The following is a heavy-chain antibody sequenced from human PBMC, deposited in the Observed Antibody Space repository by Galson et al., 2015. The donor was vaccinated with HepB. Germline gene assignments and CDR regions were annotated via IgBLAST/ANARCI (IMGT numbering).Heavy chain of an antibody. CDR1: GFTFSSYT. V-gene: IGHV3-30*04. D-gene: IGHD4-23*01. Sequence: SLRLSCAASGFTFSSYTMNWVRQAPGKGLEWVALVSYDGNNKYYADSVKGRFTISRDNFENTLRLQMNSLRPEDTAVYYCARGGPNDYRSNFPFDYWGQGTLVTVSA. CDR3: ARGGPNDYRSNFPFDY. CDR2: VSYDGNNK. J-gene: IGHJ4*02.